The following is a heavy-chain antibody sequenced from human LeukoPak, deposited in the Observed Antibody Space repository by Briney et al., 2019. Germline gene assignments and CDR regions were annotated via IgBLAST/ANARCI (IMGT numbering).Heavy chain of an antibody. D-gene: IGHD3-22*01. Sequence: GGSLRLSCAASGFTFSTYGMHWVRQAPGKGLEWVAFIRHDGSDKYYADSVKGRFTISRDDSKNTLYLQMNSLRAEDTAVYYCAKAPLYYYDSSGYSDYWGQGTLVTVSS. J-gene: IGHJ4*02. CDR3: AKAPLYYYDSSGYSDY. CDR2: IRHDGSDK. CDR1: GFTFSTYG. V-gene: IGHV3-30*02.